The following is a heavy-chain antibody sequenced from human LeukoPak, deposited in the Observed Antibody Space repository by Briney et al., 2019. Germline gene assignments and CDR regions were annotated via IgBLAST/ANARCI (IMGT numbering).Heavy chain of an antibody. CDR2: INHSGST. J-gene: IGHJ3*02. Sequence: MPSETLSLTCAVYGGSFSGYYWSWIRQPPGKGLEWIGEINHSGSTNYNPFLKSRVTISVDTSKNQFSLKLSSVTAADTAVYYCAISSSWFDAFDIWGQGTMVTVSS. CDR1: GGSFSGYY. V-gene: IGHV4-34*01. D-gene: IGHD6-13*01. CDR3: AISSSWFDAFDI.